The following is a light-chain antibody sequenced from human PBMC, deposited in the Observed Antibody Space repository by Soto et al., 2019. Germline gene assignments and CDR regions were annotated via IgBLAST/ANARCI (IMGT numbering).Light chain of an antibody. CDR1: RSNIGSNT. Sequence: QSVLTQPPSASGTPGQRVTISCSGSRSNIGSNTVDWYQQFPETAPKLLIYSNGQRPSGVPDRFSGSKSGTSASLAISGLQSEDEADYYCSAWDDSLNGPVFGGGTKVTVL. CDR3: SAWDDSLNGPV. CDR2: SNG. V-gene: IGLV1-44*01. J-gene: IGLJ3*02.